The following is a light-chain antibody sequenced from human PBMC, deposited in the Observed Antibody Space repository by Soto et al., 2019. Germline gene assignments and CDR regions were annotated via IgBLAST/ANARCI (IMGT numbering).Light chain of an antibody. J-gene: IGLJ2*01. CDR1: SSDVGNYNY. Sequence: QSVLTQPASVSGSPGQSITISCTGTSSDVGNYNYVSWYQQHPGKAPKLMIYDVSNRPSGVSNRFSGSKSGNTASLTISGLKAEDEANYYCSSYTSSNTLVFGGGTKLTVL. CDR3: SSYTSSNTLV. CDR2: DVS. V-gene: IGLV2-14*01.